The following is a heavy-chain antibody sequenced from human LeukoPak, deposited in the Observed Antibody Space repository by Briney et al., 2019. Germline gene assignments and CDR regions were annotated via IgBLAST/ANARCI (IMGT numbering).Heavy chain of an antibody. Sequence: NPSETLSPTCTVSGSSISSGYSWGWIRQPPGKGRGGIGSIYHSGSTYYNPSLKSRVTISVDTSKNQFSLKLSSVTAADTAVYYCARDQYSYGYYFDYWGQGTLVTVSS. V-gene: IGHV4-38-2*02. J-gene: IGHJ4*02. CDR3: ARDQYSYGYYFDY. CDR1: GSSISSGYS. D-gene: IGHD5-18*01. CDR2: IYHSGST.